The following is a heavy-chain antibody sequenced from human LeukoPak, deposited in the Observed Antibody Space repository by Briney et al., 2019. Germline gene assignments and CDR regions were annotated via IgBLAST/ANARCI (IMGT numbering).Heavy chain of an antibody. CDR3: ARRRRLDTNRAFDI. V-gene: IGHV4-39*07. D-gene: IGHD3-16*01. J-gene: IGHJ3*02. CDR2: INHSGST. CDR1: SASITSSPYF. Sequence: KPSETLSLTCTVSSASITSSPYFWSWIRQPPGKGLEWIGEINHSGSTNYNPSLKSRVTISVDTSKNQFSLKLSSVTAADTAVYYCARRRRLDTNRAFDIWGQGTMVTVSS.